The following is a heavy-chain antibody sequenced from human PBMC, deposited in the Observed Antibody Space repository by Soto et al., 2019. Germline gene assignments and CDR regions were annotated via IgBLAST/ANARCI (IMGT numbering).Heavy chain of an antibody. Sequence: SETMSLTCTVAGDAVSSASYFCIWIRKPPGKGLEWIGYIFYSGSTYYNPSLKSRVAISVDTSKNQFSLKLSSVTAADTAVYYCARDLAAAGTFYYYGMDVWGQGTTVTVSS. V-gene: IGHV4-61*01. D-gene: IGHD6-13*01. CDR2: IFYSGST. CDR1: GDAVSSASYF. J-gene: IGHJ6*02. CDR3: ARDLAAAGTFYYYGMDV.